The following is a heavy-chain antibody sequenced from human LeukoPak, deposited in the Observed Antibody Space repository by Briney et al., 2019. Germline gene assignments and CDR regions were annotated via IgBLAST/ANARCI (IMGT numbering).Heavy chain of an antibody. J-gene: IGHJ4*02. V-gene: IGHV3-21*04. CDR1: GFTFSTYS. CDR2: ITSASNYI. D-gene: IGHD3-22*01. Sequence: GGSLRLSCAASGFTFSTYSMNWVRQAPGKGLEWVSSITSASNYIFYADSVKGRFTISRDNAKNSLYLQMNSLRAEDTALYYCARDLTYESSGIDYWGQGTLVTVSS. CDR3: ARDLTYESSGIDY.